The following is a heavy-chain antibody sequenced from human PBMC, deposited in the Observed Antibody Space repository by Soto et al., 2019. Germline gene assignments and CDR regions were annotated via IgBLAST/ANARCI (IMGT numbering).Heavy chain of an antibody. J-gene: IGHJ4*02. Sequence: QVQLQESGPALVRPSETLSLTCTVSGGSVTSGPNYWNWIRQPPGKGLEWIGYISYTGYIKYSPSLKSRVTMSKDAPNNEVSLRLISVTAADTATYYCVRTYKGADSGQGALVIVSS. D-gene: IGHD3-10*01. CDR1: GGSVTSGPNY. V-gene: IGHV4-61*01. CDR3: VRTYKGAD. CDR2: ISYTGYI.